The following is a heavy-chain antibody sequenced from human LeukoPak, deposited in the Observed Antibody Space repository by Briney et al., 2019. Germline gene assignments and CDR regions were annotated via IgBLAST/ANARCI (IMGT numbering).Heavy chain of an antibody. J-gene: IGHJ4*02. CDR2: IWYDGSNK. Sequence: PGRSLRLSCAASGFTFSSYGMHWVRQAPGKGLEWVAVIWYDGSNKYYADSVKGRFTISRDNAKNSLYLQMNSLRAEDTAVYYCARDSPSFDYWGQGTLVTVSS. V-gene: IGHV3-33*01. CDR3: ARDSPSFDY. CDR1: GFTFSSYG.